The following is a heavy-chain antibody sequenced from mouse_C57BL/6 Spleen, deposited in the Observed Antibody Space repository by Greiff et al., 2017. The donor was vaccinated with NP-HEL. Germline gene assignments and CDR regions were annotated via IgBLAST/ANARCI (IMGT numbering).Heavy chain of an antibody. V-gene: IGHV3-6*01. CDR2: ISYDGSN. D-gene: IGHD1-1*01. CDR1: GYSITSGYY. J-gene: IGHJ2*01. CDR3: ARGGSSYYFDY. Sequence: EVKLQESGPGLVKPSQSLSLTCSVTGYSITSGYYWNWIRQFPGNKLEWMGYISYDGSNNYNPSLKNRISITRDTSKNQFFLKLNSVTTEDTATYYCARGGSSYYFDYWGQGTTLTVSS.